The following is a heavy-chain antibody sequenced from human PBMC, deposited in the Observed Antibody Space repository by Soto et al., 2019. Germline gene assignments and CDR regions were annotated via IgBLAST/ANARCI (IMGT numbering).Heavy chain of an antibody. CDR2: IKSKSDGGAI. CDR1: GFTFSNAW. J-gene: IGHJ6*02. CDR3: ATGTVMAMSIGMDV. Sequence: EVQVEESGGGLVKPGGSLRLSCVASGFTFSNAWMTWVRQVPGKGLKWVGRIKSKSDGGAIDYAAPVKGRFILSRDESENTVYLQMNSLKTEDTAVYYCATGTVMAMSIGMDVWGQGTTVIVSS. D-gene: IGHD2-21*01. V-gene: IGHV3-15*01.